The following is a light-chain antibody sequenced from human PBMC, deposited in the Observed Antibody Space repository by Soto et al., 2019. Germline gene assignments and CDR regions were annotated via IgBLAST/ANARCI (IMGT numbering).Light chain of an antibody. V-gene: IGKV3D-20*02. Sequence: EIVLTQSPGTLSLSPGERATLSCRATQSVSSNYLAWYQQKSGQAPRLLIYGASSRATGIPDRFSGGGSGTDFTLTITRLEPEDFAVYYCQQRSNWATFGPGTKVDIK. CDR1: QSVSSNY. J-gene: IGKJ3*01. CDR2: GAS. CDR3: QQRSNWAT.